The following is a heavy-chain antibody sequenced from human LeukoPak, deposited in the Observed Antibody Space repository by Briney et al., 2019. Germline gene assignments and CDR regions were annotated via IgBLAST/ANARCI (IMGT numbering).Heavy chain of an antibody. CDR2: ISSSGSTI. J-gene: IGHJ6*02. Sequence: GGSLRLSCAASGFTFSDYYMSWIRQAPGKGLEWVSYISSSGSTIYYADSVKGRFTISRVNAKNSLYLQMNSLRAEDTAVYYCARVTDCGGDCYSGDYYGMDVWGQGTTVTVSS. V-gene: IGHV3-11*01. CDR3: ARVTDCGGDCYSGDYYGMDV. CDR1: GFTFSDYY. D-gene: IGHD2-21*02.